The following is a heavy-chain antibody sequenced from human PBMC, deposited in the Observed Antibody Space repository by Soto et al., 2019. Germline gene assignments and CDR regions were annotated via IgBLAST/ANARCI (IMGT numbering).Heavy chain of an antibody. CDR1: GGNFRRYA. J-gene: IGHJ6*02. CDR3: VFGDCTSSSCSYYFYGLDV. CDR2: ILPIFGSP. D-gene: IGHD2-2*01. Sequence: SVKVSCKASGGNFRRYAISWVRQAPGQGLEWMGGILPIFGSPSHAQKFRDRVTITADEYTSTAYWELTSLTSEDTAIYYCVFGDCTSSSCSYYFYGLDVWGQGTTVTVSS. V-gene: IGHV1-69*13.